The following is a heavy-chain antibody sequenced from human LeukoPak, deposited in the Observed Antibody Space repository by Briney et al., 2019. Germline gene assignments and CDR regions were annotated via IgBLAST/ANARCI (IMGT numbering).Heavy chain of an antibody. V-gene: IGHV4-39*01. Sequence: KASETLSLTCSVSGGSIRSRDYYWGWIRQPPGKGLEWIGSMYSSGRAHYSPPLQSRLTMSVDTSKKQFSLRLRSVTAADTAIYYCALSYYYGSGNPTSLDSFHYYGTDVWGQGTTVTVSS. D-gene: IGHD3-10*01. CDR2: MYSSGRA. J-gene: IGHJ6*02. CDR3: ALSYYYGSGNPTSLDSFHYYGTDV. CDR1: GGSIRSRDYY.